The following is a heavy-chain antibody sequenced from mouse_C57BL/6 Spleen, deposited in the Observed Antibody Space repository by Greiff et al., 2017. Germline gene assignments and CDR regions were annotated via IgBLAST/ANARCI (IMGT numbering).Heavy chain of an antibody. CDR2: INPYNGDT. Sequence: VQLQQSGPELVKPGDSVKISCKASGYSFTGYFMNWVMQSHGKSLEWIGRINPYNGDTFFNQKFKGKATLTVDKSSSTAHMELRSLPSEDSAVYYCARSGATAWFAYWGQGTLVTVSA. CDR1: GYSFTGYF. D-gene: IGHD3-2*02. CDR3: ARSGATAWFAY. V-gene: IGHV1-20*01. J-gene: IGHJ3*01.